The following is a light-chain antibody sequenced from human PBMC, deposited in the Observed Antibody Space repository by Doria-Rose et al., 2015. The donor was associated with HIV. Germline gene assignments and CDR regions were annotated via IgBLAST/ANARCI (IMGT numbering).Light chain of an antibody. CDR1: QSVSTD. J-gene: IGKJ5*01. CDR3: HQYNNWPT. Sequence: TKSPETLSVSPGESATLSCRASQSVSTDLAWYQHKPGQAPRLLIWGTSTRATGIPARFSGSESGTEFTLTISSLQSEDFAIYFCHQYNNWPTFGQGTRLDIK. CDR2: GTS. V-gene: IGKV3-15*01.